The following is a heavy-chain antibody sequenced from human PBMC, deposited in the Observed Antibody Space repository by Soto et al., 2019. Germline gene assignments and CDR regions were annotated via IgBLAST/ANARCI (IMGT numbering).Heavy chain of an antibody. CDR1: GGSISSYY. V-gene: IGHV4-59*01. CDR2: IYYSGST. CDR3: ARDYSKSEGWSGYISYYYYMDV. Sequence: SETLSLTCTVSGGSISSYYWSWIRQPPGKGLEWIGYIYYSGSTNYNPSLKSRVTISVDTSKNQFSLKLSSVTAADTAVYYCARDYSKSEGWSGYISYYYYMDVWGKGTTVTVSS. J-gene: IGHJ6*03. D-gene: IGHD3-3*01.